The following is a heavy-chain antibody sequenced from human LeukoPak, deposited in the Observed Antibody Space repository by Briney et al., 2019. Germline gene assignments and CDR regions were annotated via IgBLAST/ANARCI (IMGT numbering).Heavy chain of an antibody. CDR1: GYTFTSYG. J-gene: IGHJ6*03. Sequence: ASVKVSCKASGYTFTSYGISWVRQAPGQGLEWMGWISAYNGNTNYAQKLQGRVTVTTDESTSTAYMELSSLRSEDTAVYYCARDSGVMRSGAALGHYYYMDVWGKGTTVTVSS. CDR2: ISAYNGNT. D-gene: IGHD3-16*01. V-gene: IGHV1-18*01. CDR3: ARDSGVMRSGAALGHYYYMDV.